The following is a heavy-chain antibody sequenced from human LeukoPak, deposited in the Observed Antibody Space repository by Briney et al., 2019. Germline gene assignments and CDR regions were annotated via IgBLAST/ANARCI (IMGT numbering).Heavy chain of an antibody. V-gene: IGHV4-34*01. J-gene: IGHJ4*02. CDR2: INHSGST. CDR3: ARVVVQLLSAIPYHFDY. CDR1: GGSFSGYY. Sequence: SETLSLTCAVYGGSFSGYYWSWIRQPPGKGLEWIGEINHSGSTNYNPSLKSRVTISVDTSKNQFSLKLSSVTAADTAVYYCARVVVQLLSAIPYHFDYWGQGTQVTVSS. D-gene: IGHD2-2*01.